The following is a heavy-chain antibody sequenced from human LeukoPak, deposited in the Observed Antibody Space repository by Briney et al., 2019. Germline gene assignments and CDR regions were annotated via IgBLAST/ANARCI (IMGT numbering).Heavy chain of an antibody. CDR3: ARDGGYYYDSSGRAFDY. V-gene: IGHV3-48*01. CDR2: ISSSSSTI. J-gene: IGHJ4*02. CDR1: GFTFRSYS. D-gene: IGHD3-22*01. Sequence: GGPLRLSCAASGFTFRSYSMNWVRQAPGKGLEWVSYISSSSSTIYYADSVKGRFTISRDSAKNSLYLQMNSLRAEDTAVYYCARDGGYYYDSSGRAFDYWGQGTLVTVSS.